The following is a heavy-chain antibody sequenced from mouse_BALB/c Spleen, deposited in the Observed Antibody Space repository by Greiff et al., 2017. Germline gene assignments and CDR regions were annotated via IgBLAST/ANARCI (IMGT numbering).Heavy chain of an antibody. CDR3: ARGGGAWFAY. CDR1: GFTFSDYG. Sequence: EVKLVESGGGLVQPGGSRKLSCAASGFTFSDYGMAWVRQAPGKGPEWVAFISNLAYSIYYADTVTGRFTISRENAKNTLYLEMSSLRSEDTAMYYCARGGGAWFAYWGQGTLVTVSA. V-gene: IGHV5-15*02. D-gene: IGHD1-1*02. J-gene: IGHJ3*01. CDR2: ISNLAYSI.